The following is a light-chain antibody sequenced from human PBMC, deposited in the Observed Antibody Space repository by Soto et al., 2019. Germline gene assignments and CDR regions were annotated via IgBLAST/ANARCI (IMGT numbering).Light chain of an antibody. J-gene: IGKJ1*01. CDR2: DAS. CDR1: QDISKW. V-gene: IGKV1-5*01. Sequence: DIQMTQSPSTLSASVGDRVAITCRASQDISKWLAWYQQKPGKPPKLLIYDASGLDSGVPSRLSGSGYGTEFTLTISGLQPEDFATFYCQQYDSFPWTFGPGTK. CDR3: QQYDSFPWT.